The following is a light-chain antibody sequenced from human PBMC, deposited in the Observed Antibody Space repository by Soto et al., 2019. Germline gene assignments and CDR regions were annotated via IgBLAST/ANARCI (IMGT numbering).Light chain of an antibody. CDR1: EDISDY. CDR2: SAS. V-gene: IGKV1-27*01. CDR3: HKYNSAPYT. Sequence: DIQMTQSPSSLSASVGDRVTITCRASEDISDYLAWYQQKPGTVPKLLIYSASALQSAVPSRFSGSGSGTDFTLTINSLQPEDVATYYCHKYNSAPYTFGHGTKLEIQ. J-gene: IGKJ2*01.